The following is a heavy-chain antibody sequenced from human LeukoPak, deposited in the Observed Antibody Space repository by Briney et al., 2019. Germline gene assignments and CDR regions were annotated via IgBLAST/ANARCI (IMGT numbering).Heavy chain of an antibody. CDR1: GGSVSSGIYY. D-gene: IGHD3-3*01. J-gene: IGHJ4*02. Sequence: SETLSLTCTVSGGSVSSGIYYWSWIRQPPGKGLEWIGYIYYSGSTNYNPSLKSRVTISVDTSKNQFSLKLTSVTAADTAVYYCARVYRDDFWSGYSTHFDYWGQGTLVTVSS. V-gene: IGHV4-61*01. CDR3: ARVYRDDFWSGYSTHFDY. CDR2: IYYSGST.